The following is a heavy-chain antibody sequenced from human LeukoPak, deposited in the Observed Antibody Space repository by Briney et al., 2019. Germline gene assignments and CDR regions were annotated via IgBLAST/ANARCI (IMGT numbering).Heavy chain of an antibody. J-gene: IGHJ4*02. CDR2: IIPIFGTA. D-gene: IGHD2-2*02. CDR1: GGTFSSYA. V-gene: IGHV1-69*01. Sequence: SVKVSCKASGGTFSSYAISRVRQAPGQGLEWMGGIIPIFGTANYAQKFQGRVTITADESTSTAYMELSSLRSEDTAVYYCARADCSSTSCYTPFDYWGQGTLVTVSS. CDR3: ARADCSSTSCYTPFDY.